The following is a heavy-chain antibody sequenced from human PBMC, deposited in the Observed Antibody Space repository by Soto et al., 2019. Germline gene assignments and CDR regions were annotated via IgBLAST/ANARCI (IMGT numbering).Heavy chain of an antibody. Sequence: SETLSLTCAFSGGSISSGGYSWSWIRQPPGKGLEWSGYIYHSGSTYYNPSLKSRVTISVDRSKNQFSLKLSSVTAADTAVYYCARGDDWKSSWFDPWGQGTLVTVSS. CDR3: ARGDDWKSSWFDP. V-gene: IGHV4-30-2*01. D-gene: IGHD1-1*01. J-gene: IGHJ5*02. CDR2: IYHSGST. CDR1: GGSISSGGYS.